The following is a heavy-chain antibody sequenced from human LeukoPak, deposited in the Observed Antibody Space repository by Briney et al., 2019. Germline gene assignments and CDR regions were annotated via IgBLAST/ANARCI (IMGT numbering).Heavy chain of an antibody. CDR3: ARGVAASSGWYLDAFDI. Sequence: SETLSLTCTVSGGSISSGSYYWSWIRQPAGKGLEWIGRIYTSGSTNCNPSLKSRVTISVDTSKNQFSLKLSSVTAADTAVYYCARGVAASSGWYLDAFDIWGQGTMVTVSS. CDR1: GGSISSGSYY. V-gene: IGHV4-61*02. CDR2: IYTSGST. D-gene: IGHD6-19*01. J-gene: IGHJ3*02.